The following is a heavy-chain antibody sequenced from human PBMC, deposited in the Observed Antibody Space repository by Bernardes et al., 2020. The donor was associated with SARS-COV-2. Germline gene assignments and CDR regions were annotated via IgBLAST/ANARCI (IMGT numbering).Heavy chain of an antibody. V-gene: IGHV3-74*01. CDR2: INSDGRTT. J-gene: IGHJ4*02. CDR1: GFTFSSYW. Sequence: GGSLRLSCAASGFTFSSYWMHWVRQVPGKGLVWVSRINSDGRTTSYGESVKGRFTISRDNSKNTLYLQTNSLGAEDTGVYYCVRGPSGGYGRFEYWGQGTMVTVSS. CDR3: VRGPSGGYGRFEY. D-gene: IGHD6-19*01.